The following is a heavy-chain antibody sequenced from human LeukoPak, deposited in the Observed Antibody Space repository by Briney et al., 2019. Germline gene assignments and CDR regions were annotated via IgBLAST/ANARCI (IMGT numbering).Heavy chain of an antibody. J-gene: IGHJ6*03. Sequence: GGSLRLSCAASGFTFSSYSMNWVRQAPGKGLEWVSYISSSSSTIYYADSVKGRFTISRDNAKNSLYLQMNSLRAEDTAVYYCARDVNYGDYDGRTYYYYMDVWGKGTTVTVSS. CDR1: GFTFSSYS. D-gene: IGHD4-17*01. CDR3: ARDVNYGDYDGRTYYYYMDV. V-gene: IGHV3-48*01. CDR2: ISSSSSTI.